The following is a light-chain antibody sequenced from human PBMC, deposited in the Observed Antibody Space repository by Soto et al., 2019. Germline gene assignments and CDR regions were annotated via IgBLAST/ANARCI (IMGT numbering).Light chain of an antibody. Sequence: LAQPPSASWSPGQSVAISCTGTSSGVGGYNYVSWYQQHPGKAPKLMIYEVNKRPSGVPDRFSGSKSGNTASLTVSGLQAEDGADYYCSSYAGSRNVFGTGTKVNVL. CDR2: EVN. CDR1: SSGVGGYNY. CDR3: SSYAGSRNV. J-gene: IGLJ1*01. V-gene: IGLV2-8*01.